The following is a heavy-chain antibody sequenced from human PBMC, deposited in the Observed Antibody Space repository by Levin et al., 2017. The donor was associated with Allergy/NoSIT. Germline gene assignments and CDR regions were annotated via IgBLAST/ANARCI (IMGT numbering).Heavy chain of an antibody. D-gene: IGHD6-6*01. CDR1: GFTFDDYA. Sequence: GGSLRLSCAASGFTFDDYAMHWVRQAPGKGLEWVSGISWNSGSIGYADSVKGRFTISRDNAKNSLYLQMNSLRAEDTALYYCAKAEYSSSANNPDYWGQGTLVTVSS. J-gene: IGHJ4*02. CDR2: ISWNSGSI. V-gene: IGHV3-9*01. CDR3: AKAEYSSSANNPDY.